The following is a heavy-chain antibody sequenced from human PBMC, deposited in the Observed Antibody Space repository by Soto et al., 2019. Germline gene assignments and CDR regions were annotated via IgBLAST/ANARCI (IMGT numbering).Heavy chain of an antibody. J-gene: IGHJ5*02. D-gene: IGHD6-19*01. CDR2: IYHSGST. CDR1: GGSISSSNW. CDR3: ARVPRGMEWLVRGWFDP. V-gene: IGHV4-4*02. Sequence: QVQLQESGPGLVKPSGTLSLTCAVSGGSISSSNWWSWVRQPPGKGLEWIGEIYHSGSTNYNPSLKSRVTISVDKSKNQFSLKLSAVTAADTAVYYCARVPRGMEWLVRGWFDPWGQGTLVTVSS.